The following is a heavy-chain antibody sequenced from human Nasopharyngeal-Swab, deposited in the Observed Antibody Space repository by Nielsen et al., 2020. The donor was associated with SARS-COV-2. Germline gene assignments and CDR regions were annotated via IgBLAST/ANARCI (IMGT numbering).Heavy chain of an antibody. D-gene: IGHD5-24*01. CDR2: SNHSGST. Sequence: AQSLSLTCAVYGGSFSGYYWSWIRQPPGKGLEWIGDSNHSGSTNYNPSLKRRVTIEIATSKNQFSLKLSSVTATDSAVYYCARDGYNSRGYWGQGTLVTVSS. CDR3: ARDGYNSRGY. V-gene: IGHV4-34*01. CDR1: GGSFSGYY. J-gene: IGHJ4*02.